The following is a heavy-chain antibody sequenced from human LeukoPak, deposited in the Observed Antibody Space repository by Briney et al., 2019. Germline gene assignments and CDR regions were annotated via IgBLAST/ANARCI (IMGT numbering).Heavy chain of an antibody. CDR3: ARDLDSSGWHLSDAFDI. J-gene: IGHJ3*02. D-gene: IGHD6-19*01. CDR2: IKQDGSEK. CDR1: GFTFSSYW. Sequence: GGSLRLSCAASGFTFSSYWMSWVRQAPGKGLEWVANIKQDGSEKYYVDSVKGRFTISRDNAKNSLYLQMNSLRAEDTAVYYCARDLDSSGWHLSDAFDIWGQGTMVTVSS. V-gene: IGHV3-7*01.